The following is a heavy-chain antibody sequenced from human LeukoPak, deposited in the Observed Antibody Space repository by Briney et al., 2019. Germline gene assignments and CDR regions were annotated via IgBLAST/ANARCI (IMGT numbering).Heavy chain of an antibody. V-gene: IGHV1-2*01. J-gene: IGHJ4*02. D-gene: IGHD5-12*01. CDR1: GYTFTGYY. CDR3: ARAGGQVATISQIDY. Sequence: ASVKVSCKASGYTFTGYYMHWVRQAPGEGLEWMGWINPNNSDTIYAQKFHGRVTSTRDTSLSTGYMELSSLRSEDTAVYYCARAGGQVATISQIDYWGQGTPVTVSS. CDR2: INPNNSDT.